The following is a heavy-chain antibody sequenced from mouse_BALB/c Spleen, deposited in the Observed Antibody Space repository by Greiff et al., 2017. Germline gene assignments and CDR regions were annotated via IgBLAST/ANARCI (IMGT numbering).Heavy chain of an antibody. CDR1: GYTFTSYV. D-gene: IGHD2-4*01. CDR2: INPYNDGT. Sequence: VQLQQSGPELVKPGASVKMSCKASGYTFTSYVMHWVKQKPGQGLEWIGYINPYNDGTKYNEKFKGKATLTSDKSSSTAYMELSSLTSEDSAVYYCARVSYYDYDGPWFAYWGQGTLVTVSA. CDR3: ARVSYYDYDGPWFAY. J-gene: IGHJ3*01. V-gene: IGHV1-14*01.